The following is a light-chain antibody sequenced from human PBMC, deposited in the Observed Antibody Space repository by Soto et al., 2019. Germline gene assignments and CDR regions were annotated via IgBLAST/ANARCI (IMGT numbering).Light chain of an antibody. V-gene: IGKV1-5*03. Sequence: DIQMTQSPSTLSASVGDGVTITCRASQSISTSLAWYQQKPGKAPKLLIYKASSLETGVPSRFSGSGSGTEFTLTISSLQPDDFATYYCQQYYSYWTSGQGTKVDIK. CDR3: QQYYSYWT. J-gene: IGKJ1*01. CDR1: QSISTS. CDR2: KAS.